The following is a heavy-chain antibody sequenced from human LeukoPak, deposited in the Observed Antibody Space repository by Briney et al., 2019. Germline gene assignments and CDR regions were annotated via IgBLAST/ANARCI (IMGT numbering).Heavy chain of an antibody. J-gene: IGHJ4*02. CDR2: ISGGGDNT. CDR1: GFTFSSYA. CDR3: AKDRAYRDYDVFDF. Sequence: GGSLRLSCAASGFTFSSYAMSWVRQAPGKGLEWVSAISGGGDNTYYADSVKGRFTISRDTSQKTLYLQMNSLRAEDTAVYYCAKDRAYRDYDVFDFCGQGTLVTVSS. V-gene: IGHV3-23*01. D-gene: IGHD4-17*01.